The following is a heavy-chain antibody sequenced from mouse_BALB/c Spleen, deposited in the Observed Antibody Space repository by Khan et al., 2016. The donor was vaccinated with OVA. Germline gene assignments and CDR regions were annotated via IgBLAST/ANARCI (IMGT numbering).Heavy chain of an antibody. D-gene: IGHD2-1*01. V-gene: IGHV5-9*03. CDR3: ARANYGTFAY. Sequence: EVQLQESGGGLVKPGGSLKLSCAASGFTFSSFSMSWVRQTPEKRLEWVATISSGGDNTFYSDSVKGRFTISSDNSKNNLALQMISLRAEDTALYECARANYGTFAYWGQGTLVTGSA. CDR2: ISSGGDNT. CDR1: GFTFSSFS. J-gene: IGHJ3*01.